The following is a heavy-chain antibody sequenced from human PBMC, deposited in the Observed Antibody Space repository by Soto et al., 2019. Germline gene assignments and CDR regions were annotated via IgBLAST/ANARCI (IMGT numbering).Heavy chain of an antibody. CDR2: ITSNSGSI. J-gene: IGHJ4*02. D-gene: IGHD4-17*01. Sequence: HPGGSLRLSCAASGFTFDNYAMHWLRQAPGKGLEWVSTITSNSGSIGYADSVKGRFTISRDNAKNSLYLQMNSLRAEDTALYYCAKDLGDGHNTGLDCWGQGSLVTVSS. CDR3: AKDLGDGHNTGLDC. V-gene: IGHV3-9*01. CDR1: GFTFDNYA.